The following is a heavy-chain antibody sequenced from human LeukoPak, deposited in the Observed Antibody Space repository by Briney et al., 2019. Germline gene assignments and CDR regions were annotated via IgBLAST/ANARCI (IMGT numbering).Heavy chain of an antibody. Sequence: GGSLRLSCAASGFTFSSYGMHWVRQAPGKGLEWAAVIWYDGSNKYYADSVKGRFTISRDNSKNTLYLQMNSLRAEDTAVYYCARGLSGSYFFDYWGQGTLVTVSS. CDR3: ARGLSGSYFFDY. CDR1: GFTFSSYG. V-gene: IGHV3-33*01. CDR2: IWYDGSNK. D-gene: IGHD1-26*01. J-gene: IGHJ4*02.